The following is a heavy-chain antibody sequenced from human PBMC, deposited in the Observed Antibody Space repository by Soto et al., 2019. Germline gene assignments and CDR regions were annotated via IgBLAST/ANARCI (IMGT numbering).Heavy chain of an antibody. V-gene: IGHV1-69*12. D-gene: IGHD2-21*01. CDR3: ARDIPALGFHF. CDR1: GGNFKNYG. CDR2: IVPSFGMA. J-gene: IGHJ4*02. Sequence: QVQLVQSGAEVRKPGSSVRVSCKTSGGNFKNYGLSWVRQAPGRGLEWMGGIVPSFGMANYGQIFQGRVTITADESTDTVYMELSGLNYEETAVYYCARDIPALGFHFRGQGTLLTVSS.